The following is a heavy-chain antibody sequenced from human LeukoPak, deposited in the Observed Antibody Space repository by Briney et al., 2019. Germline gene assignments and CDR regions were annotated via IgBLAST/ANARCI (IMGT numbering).Heavy chain of an antibody. CDR1: GFTFSSYA. D-gene: IGHD6-6*01. CDR2: ISYDGSNK. J-gene: IGHJ5*02. CDR3: ARGGSSENWFDP. Sequence: GGSLRLSCAASGFTFSSYAMHWVRQAPGKGLEWVAVISYDGSNKYYAGSVKGRFTISRDNSKNTLYLQMNSLRAEDTAVYYCARGGSSENWFDPWGQGTLVTVSS. V-gene: IGHV3-30*04.